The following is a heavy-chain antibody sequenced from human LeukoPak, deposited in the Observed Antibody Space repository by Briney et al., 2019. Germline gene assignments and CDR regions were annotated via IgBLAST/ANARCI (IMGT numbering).Heavy chain of an antibody. D-gene: IGHD4-17*01. CDR1: GFTFSHYW. Sequence: GGSLRLSCAVSGFTFSHYWMNWVRQAPGKGLVWVSRIYSDGSSTSYADSVKGRFTISRDNARNTLYLHMNTLRVEDTAVYYCRLRSDAFEIWGQGTLVTVSS. V-gene: IGHV3-74*01. CDR3: RLRSDAFEI. J-gene: IGHJ3*02. CDR2: IYSDGSST.